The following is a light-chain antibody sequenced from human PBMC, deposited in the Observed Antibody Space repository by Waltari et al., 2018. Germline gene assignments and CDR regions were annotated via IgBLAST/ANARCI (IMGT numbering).Light chain of an antibody. V-gene: IGLV2-8*01. CDR1: RSDVGDYKY. CDR3: FSYAGSNTYV. Sequence: QSALTQPPSASGSPGQSVTISCSGTRSDVGDYKYVSWYQYYSGKAPKLMLCEVNKRPSGVPDRFYGSRAGSTAFLTVSGLQADDEAVYFCFSYAGSNTYVFGSGTTVTVL. J-gene: IGLJ1*01. CDR2: EVN.